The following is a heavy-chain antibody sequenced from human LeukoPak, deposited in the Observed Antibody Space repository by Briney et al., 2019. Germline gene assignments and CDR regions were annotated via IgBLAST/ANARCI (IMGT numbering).Heavy chain of an antibody. CDR3: ARQKSAYDSEFDY. D-gene: IGHD3-3*01. J-gene: IGHJ4*02. CDR2: IYPGDSDT. CDR1: GYTFTTYW. Sequence: GESLKISCKGSGYTFTTYWIGWVRQMPGKGLEWMGIIYPGDSDTRYSPSFQGQVTISADKSISTAYLQWSSLKASDTAMYYCARQKSAYDSEFDYWGQGTLVTVPS. V-gene: IGHV5-51*01.